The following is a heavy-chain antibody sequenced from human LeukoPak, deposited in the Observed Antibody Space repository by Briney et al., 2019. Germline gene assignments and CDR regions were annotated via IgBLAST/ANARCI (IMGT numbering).Heavy chain of an antibody. CDR2: ISANDGNT. J-gene: IGHJ4*02. D-gene: IGHD3-10*01. CDR1: GYTFTSYG. Sequence: GASVKVSCKASGYTFTSYGISWVRQAPGQGLEWMGWISANDGNTDYPQKLQGRVTITTDTSTSTAYMELRSLRSDDTAVYYCARESHVTREDYWGQGTLVTVSS. CDR3: ARESHVTREDY. V-gene: IGHV1-18*01.